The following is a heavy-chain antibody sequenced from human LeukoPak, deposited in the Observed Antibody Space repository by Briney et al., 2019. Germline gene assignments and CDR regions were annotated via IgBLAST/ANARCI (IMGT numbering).Heavy chain of an antibody. CDR2: IYYSGST. D-gene: IGHD3-10*01. J-gene: IGHJ4*02. CDR1: GASISSYY. V-gene: IGHV4-59*01. Sequence: PSETLSLTCTVSGASISSYYWNWIRQPPGKGLEWIGFIYYSGSTNYNPSLKSRVTISVDTSKNQFSLKLSSVTAADTAVYYCATGGDGGDFDYWGQGTLVTVSS. CDR3: ATGGDGGDFDY.